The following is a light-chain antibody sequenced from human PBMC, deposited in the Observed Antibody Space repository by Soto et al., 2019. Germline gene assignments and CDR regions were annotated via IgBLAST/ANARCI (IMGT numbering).Light chain of an antibody. J-gene: IGLJ3*02. Sequence: QLVLTQSPSASASQGASVKLTCTLSSGYSSYAIAWHQQQPEKGPRYLMRLNSDGSHSKGDGIPDRFSGSSSGAERYLTISSLQSEDEADYYCQTWGTGIRVFGGGTKVTVL. CDR1: SGYSSYA. CDR2: LNSDGSH. CDR3: QTWGTGIRV. V-gene: IGLV4-69*01.